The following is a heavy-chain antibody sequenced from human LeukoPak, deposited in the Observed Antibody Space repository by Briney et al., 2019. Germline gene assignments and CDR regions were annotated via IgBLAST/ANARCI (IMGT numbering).Heavy chain of an antibody. D-gene: IGHD3-22*01. CDR2: ISSSGSAI. CDR3: ARRLITLDY. CDR1: GFTFSSYE. J-gene: IGHJ4*02. Sequence: PGGSLRLSCAASGFTFSSYEMNWVRQAPGKELEWLSYISSSGSAIYYADSVKGRFTISRDNAKNSLYLQMNSLRAEDTAVYYCARRLITLDYWGQGTLVTVSS. V-gene: IGHV3-48*03.